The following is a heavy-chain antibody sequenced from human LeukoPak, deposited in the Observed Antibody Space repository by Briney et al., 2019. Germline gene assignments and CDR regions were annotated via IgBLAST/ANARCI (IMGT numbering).Heavy chain of an antibody. Sequence: ASVKVSCKASGYTFTSYGISWVRQAPGQGLEWMGWISAYNGNANYAQKLQGRVTMTTDTSTSTAYMELRSLRSDDTAVYYCASTYDILTGYYVWGQGTLVTVSS. D-gene: IGHD3-9*01. J-gene: IGHJ4*02. V-gene: IGHV1-18*01. CDR3: ASTYDILTGYYV. CDR2: ISAYNGNA. CDR1: GYTFTSYG.